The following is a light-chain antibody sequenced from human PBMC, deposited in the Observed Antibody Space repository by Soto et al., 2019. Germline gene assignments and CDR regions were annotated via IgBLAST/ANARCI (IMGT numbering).Light chain of an antibody. Sequence: QSVLTQPRSVSGSPGESVAISCTGTSSDVGGYNYVSWYQQHPGKAPKLMIYDVSKRPSGVPDRFSGSKSGNTASLTISGLRNEDEADYYCCSYGARFGGGTKLTVL. CDR1: SSDVGGYNY. CDR2: DVS. CDR3: CSYGAR. V-gene: IGLV2-11*01. J-gene: IGLJ3*02.